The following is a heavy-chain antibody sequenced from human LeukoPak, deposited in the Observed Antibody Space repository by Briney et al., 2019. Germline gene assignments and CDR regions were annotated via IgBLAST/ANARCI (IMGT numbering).Heavy chain of an antibody. CDR2: INPSGGST. D-gene: IGHD2-15*01. Sequence: ASVKVSCKASGYTFTSYYMHWVRQAPGQGLEWMGIINPSGGSTSYAQKFQGRVTMTRDTSTSTVYMELSSLRSEDTAVYYCASSVGYCSGGSCYSWGYFQHWGQGTLVTVSS. V-gene: IGHV1-46*01. CDR3: ASSVGYCSGGSCYSWGYFQH. J-gene: IGHJ1*01. CDR1: GYTFTSYY.